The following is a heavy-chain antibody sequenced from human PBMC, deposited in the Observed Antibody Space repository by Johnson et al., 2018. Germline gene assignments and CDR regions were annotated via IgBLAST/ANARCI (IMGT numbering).Heavy chain of an antibody. J-gene: IGHJ3*02. CDR1: GFIFSSYW. Sequence: VQLVQSGGGLVQPGGSLRLSCAASGFIFSSYWMSWVRQAPGKGLEWVANIKPDGSEKHYVDSVQGRFTISRDSAKNSLYLRMSSLRAEDTAVYYCARGKVGNNGWGFDIWGQGTMVTVSS. V-gene: IGHV3-7*01. CDR2: IKPDGSEK. CDR3: ARGKVGNNGWGFDI. D-gene: IGHD3-10*01.